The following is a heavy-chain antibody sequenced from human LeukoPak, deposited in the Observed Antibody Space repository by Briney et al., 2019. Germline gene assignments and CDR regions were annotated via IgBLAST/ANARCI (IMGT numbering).Heavy chain of an antibody. D-gene: IGHD6-19*01. J-gene: IGHJ4*02. Sequence: GESLKISCNSSGYIYTSYWIGWVRQMPGKGLEWMGIIYPGDSDTRYSPSFQGQVTISADKSISTAYLQWSSLKASDTAMYYCARRPKAVVGTWIPYPFDYWGQGTLVTVSS. CDR2: IYPGDSDT. V-gene: IGHV5-51*01. CDR3: ARRPKAVVGTWIPYPFDY. CDR1: GYIYTSYW.